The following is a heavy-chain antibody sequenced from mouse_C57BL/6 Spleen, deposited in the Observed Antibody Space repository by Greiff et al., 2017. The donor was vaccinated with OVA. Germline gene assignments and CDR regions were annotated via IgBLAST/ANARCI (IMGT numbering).Heavy chain of an antibody. J-gene: IGHJ2*01. CDR1: GYSITSGYY. CDR3: AREDGLYYFDY. Sequence: ESGPGLVKPSQSLSLTCSVTGYSITSGYYWNWIRQFPGNKLEWMGYISYDGSNNYNPSLKNRISITRDTSKNQFFLKLNSVTTEDTATYYCAREDGLYYFDYWGQGTTLTVSS. D-gene: IGHD1-1*01. V-gene: IGHV3-6*01. CDR2: ISYDGSN.